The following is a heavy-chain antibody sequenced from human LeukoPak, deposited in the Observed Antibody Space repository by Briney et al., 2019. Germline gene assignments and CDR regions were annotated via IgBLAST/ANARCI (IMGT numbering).Heavy chain of an antibody. CDR3: ARDASGGATMDY. Sequence: SGGSLRLSCAASGFTFDDYGMSWVRQAPGKGLEWVALISSDGSNKYYADSVKGRFTISRDNSKNTLYPQMNSLRAEDTAVYYCARDASGGATMDYWGQGTLVTVSS. V-gene: IGHV3-30*03. CDR2: ISSDGSNK. D-gene: IGHD1-26*01. J-gene: IGHJ4*02. CDR1: GFTFDDYG.